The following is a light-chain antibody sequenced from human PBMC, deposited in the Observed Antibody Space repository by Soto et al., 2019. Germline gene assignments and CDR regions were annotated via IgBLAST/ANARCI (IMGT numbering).Light chain of an antibody. CDR3: QQYNNWPRT. CDR1: QSVSSN. V-gene: IGKV3-15*01. Sequence: EIVMAQSPATLSVSPGERATLSCRASQSVSSNLAWYQQKPGQAPRLLIYGASTRATGIPARFSGSGSGTEFTLTISSLQSEDFAVYHCQQYNNWPRTFGQGTKVETK. J-gene: IGKJ1*01. CDR2: GAS.